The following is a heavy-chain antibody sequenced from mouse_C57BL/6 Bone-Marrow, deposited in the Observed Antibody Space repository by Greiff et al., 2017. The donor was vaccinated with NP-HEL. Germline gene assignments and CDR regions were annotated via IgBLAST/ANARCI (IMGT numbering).Heavy chain of an antibody. CDR2: IYPRSGNT. CDR1: GYTFTSYG. V-gene: IGHV1-81*01. J-gene: IGHJ4*01. Sequence: QVQLQQSGAELARPGASVKLSCKASGYTFTSYGISWVKQRTGQGLEWIGEIYPRSGNTYYNEKFKGKATLTADKSSSTAYMELRSLTSEDSAVYFCARRKRQLRLRAYYYAMDYWGQGTSVTVSS. D-gene: IGHD3-2*02. CDR3: ARRKRQLRLRAYYYAMDY.